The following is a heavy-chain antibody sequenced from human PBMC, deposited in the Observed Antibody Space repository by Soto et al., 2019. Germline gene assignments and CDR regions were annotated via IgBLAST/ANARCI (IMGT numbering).Heavy chain of an antibody. CDR1: GFTFSSYN. CDR3: AKDPGGLGFYYTYDFDY. D-gene: IGHD3-3*01. V-gene: IGHV3-30*18. J-gene: IGHJ4*02. Sequence: QVQLVESGGGVVQPGRSLRLACATSGFTFSSYNIHWVRQAPGKGLEWVALISYDGNKKYYADSVKGRFTISRDNSKNTPYLQMNRLPVEYTSMYYCAKDPGGLGFYYTYDFDYWGQGTLVTVSS. CDR2: ISYDGNKK.